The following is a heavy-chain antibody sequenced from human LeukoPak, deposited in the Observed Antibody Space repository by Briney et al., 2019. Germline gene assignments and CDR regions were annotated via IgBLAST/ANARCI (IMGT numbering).Heavy chain of an antibody. V-gene: IGHV4-59*01. CDR3: ARGVGGGPYYYYMDV. CDR1: GGSINSYY. D-gene: IGHD3-16*01. CDR2: IYYSGST. J-gene: IGHJ6*03. Sequence: TPSETLSLTCTVSGGSINSYYWSWIRQPPGKGLEWIGYIYYSGSTNYNPSLKSRVTTSIDTSKNQFSLKLSSVTAADTAVYYCARGVGGGPYYYYMDVWGKGTTVTVSS.